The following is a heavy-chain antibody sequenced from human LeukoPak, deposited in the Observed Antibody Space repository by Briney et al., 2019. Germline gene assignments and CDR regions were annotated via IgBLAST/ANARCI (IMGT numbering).Heavy chain of an antibody. CDR3: ARESGFMMVGEINADNWFDP. D-gene: IGHD3-3*01. V-gene: IGHV3-30*04. CDR1: GFTFRDSA. J-gene: IGHJ5*02. Sequence: PGGSLRLSCSGAGFTFRDSAFHWVRQAPGKGLEWVAVISDDGSKRFYADSVKGRFTISRDNSRDTLYLHMQTLRPEDSAVYYCARESGFMMVGEINADNWFDPWGQGTPVTVPS. CDR2: ISDDGSKR.